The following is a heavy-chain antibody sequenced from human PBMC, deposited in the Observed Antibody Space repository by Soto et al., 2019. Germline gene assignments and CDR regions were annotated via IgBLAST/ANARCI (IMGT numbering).Heavy chain of an antibody. D-gene: IGHD2-2*01. CDR3: ARAQFPDIVVVPAAILLTLDV. V-gene: IGHV3-21*01. J-gene: IGHJ6*02. CDR1: GFRFSYYS. Sequence: PGGSLRLSCAASGFRFSYYSLNWVRQAPGKGLEWVSSISGGSSYIYYADSLKGRFTTSRDNAKNSLYLQMNSLGAEDTAVYYCARAQFPDIVVVPAAILLTLDVWGQGTTVTVSS. CDR2: ISGGSSYI.